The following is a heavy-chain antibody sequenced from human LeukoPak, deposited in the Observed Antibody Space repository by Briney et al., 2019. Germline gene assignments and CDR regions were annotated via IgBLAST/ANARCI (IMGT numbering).Heavy chain of an antibody. D-gene: IGHD6-13*01. CDR3: ARVRLGAAGSFDY. Sequence: GGSLRLSCAASGFTFSSYSMNWVRQAPGKGLEWVSSISSSSSYIYYADSVKGRFTISRDNAKNSLYLQMNSLRAEDTAVYYCARVRLGAAGSFDYWGQGTLVTVSS. CDR1: GFTFSSYS. V-gene: IGHV3-21*01. J-gene: IGHJ4*02. CDR2: ISSSSSYI.